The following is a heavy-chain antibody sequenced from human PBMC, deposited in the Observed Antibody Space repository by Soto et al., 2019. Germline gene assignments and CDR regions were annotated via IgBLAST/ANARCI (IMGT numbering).Heavy chain of an antibody. CDR3: AKDGASGSYPPYYSFGMDV. V-gene: IGHV3-23*01. CDR2: ISGSGGNA. D-gene: IGHD1-26*01. CDR1: GFTFSSYA. Sequence: EVQLLESGGGLVQPGGSLRLSCAASGFTFSSYAMSWVRQAPGKGLEWVSSISGSGGNAYYADSVKGRFSSSRDNCKNTQRLQMNSRRADDTAVYYCAKDGASGSYPPYYSFGMDVWRQGTTVTVSS. J-gene: IGHJ6*02.